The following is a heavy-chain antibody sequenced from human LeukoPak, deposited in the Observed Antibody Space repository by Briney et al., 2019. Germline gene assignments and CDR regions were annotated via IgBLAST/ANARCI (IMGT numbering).Heavy chain of an antibody. J-gene: IGHJ4*02. CDR1: GFTFSSYA. CDR3: AKSDIAARNLGYFDY. D-gene: IGHD6-6*01. CDR2: ISGSGGST. V-gene: IGHV3-23*01. Sequence: PGGSLRLSCAASGFTFSSYAMSWVRQAPREGLEWVSAISGSGGSTYYADSVKGRFTISRDNSKNTLYLQMNSLRAEDTAVYYCAKSDIAARNLGYFDYWGQGTLVTVSS.